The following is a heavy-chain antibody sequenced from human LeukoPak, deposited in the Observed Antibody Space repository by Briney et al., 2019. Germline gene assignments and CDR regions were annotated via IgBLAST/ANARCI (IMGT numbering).Heavy chain of an antibody. V-gene: IGHV1-58*02. Sequence: SVKVSCKASGFTFTSSAMQWVRQARGQRLEWIGWIVVGSGNTNYAQKFQERVTITRDMSTSTAYMELSSLRSEDTAVYYCAAFGYSGYDSWLDHWGQGTLVTVSS. J-gene: IGHJ4*02. CDR1: GFTFTSSA. CDR3: AAFGYSGYDSWLDH. D-gene: IGHD5-12*01. CDR2: IVVGSGNT.